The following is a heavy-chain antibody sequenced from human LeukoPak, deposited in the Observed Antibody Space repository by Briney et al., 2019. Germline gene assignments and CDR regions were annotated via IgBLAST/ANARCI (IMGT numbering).Heavy chain of an antibody. Sequence: AASVKVSCKASGGTFSSYAISWVRQAPGQGLEWMGGIIPIFGTANYAQKFQGRVTITADESTSTAYMELSSLRSEDTAVYYCARDSKDYYDSSGHPDWFDPWGQGTLVTVSS. CDR1: GGTFSSYA. J-gene: IGHJ5*02. V-gene: IGHV1-69*13. D-gene: IGHD3-22*01. CDR2: IIPIFGTA. CDR3: ARDSKDYYDSSGHPDWFDP.